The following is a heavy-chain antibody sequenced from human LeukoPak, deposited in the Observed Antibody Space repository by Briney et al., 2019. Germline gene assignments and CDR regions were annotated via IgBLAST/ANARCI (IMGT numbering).Heavy chain of an antibody. D-gene: IGHD4-17*01. Sequence: SGTLSLTCAVSGGSISSSNWWSWVRQPPGKGLEWIGEIYHSGSTNYNPSLKSRVTISVDTSKNQFSLKLSSVTAADTAVYYCARVSPTSTATGWRMDVWGKGTTVTVSS. CDR1: GGSISSSNW. CDR2: IYHSGST. J-gene: IGHJ6*04. CDR3: ARVSPTSTATGWRMDV. V-gene: IGHV4-4*02.